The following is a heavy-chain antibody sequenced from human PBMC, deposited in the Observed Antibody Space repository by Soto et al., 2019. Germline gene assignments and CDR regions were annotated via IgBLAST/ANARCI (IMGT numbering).Heavy chain of an antibody. CDR1: GYTFTSYG. CDR3: ARDSLTRYYDILTGYYKDNWFDP. J-gene: IGHJ5*02. Sequence: ASVKVSCKASGYTFTSYGISWVRQAPGQGLEWMGWISAYNGNTNYAQKLQGRVTMTTDTSTSTAYMELRSLRSGDTAVYYCARDSLTRYYDILTGYYKDNWFDPWGQGTLVTVS. V-gene: IGHV1-18*01. D-gene: IGHD3-9*01. CDR2: ISAYNGNT.